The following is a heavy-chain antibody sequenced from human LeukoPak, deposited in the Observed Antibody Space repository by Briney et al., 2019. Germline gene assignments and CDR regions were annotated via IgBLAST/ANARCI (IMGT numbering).Heavy chain of an antibody. CDR3: TCYYYDSSGYLSAEYFQH. CDR1: GFTFGDYA. V-gene: IGHV3-49*04. D-gene: IGHD3-22*01. CDR2: IRSKAYGGTT. J-gene: IGHJ1*01. Sequence: GGSLRLSCTASGFTFGDYAMSWVRQAPGKGLEWVGFIRSKAYGGTTEYAASVKGRFTISRDDSKSIAYLQMNSLKTEDTAVYYCTCYYYDSSGYLSAEYFQHWGQGTLVTVSS.